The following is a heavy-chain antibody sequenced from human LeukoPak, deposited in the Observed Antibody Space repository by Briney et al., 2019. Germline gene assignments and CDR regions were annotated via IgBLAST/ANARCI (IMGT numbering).Heavy chain of an antibody. V-gene: IGHV4-31*03. CDR1: GGSISSGGYN. D-gene: IGHD5-24*01. J-gene: IGHJ4*02. CDR2: IYYSGST. CDR3: ARDFNGRDGYSFDY. Sequence: SETLSLTCTVSGGSISSGGYNWSWIRQHPGKGLECIGYIYYSGSTYYNPSLKSRVTISVDTSKNQFSLKLSSVTAADTAVYYCARDFNGRDGYSFDYWGQGTLVTVSS.